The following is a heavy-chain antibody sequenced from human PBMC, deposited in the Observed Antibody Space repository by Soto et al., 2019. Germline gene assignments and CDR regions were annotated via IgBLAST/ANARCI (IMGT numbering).Heavy chain of an antibody. CDR3: AKDYGDYNFNYGMDV. CDR1: GFRFSAYA. J-gene: IGHJ6*02. D-gene: IGHD4-17*01. Sequence: GGSLRLSCAASGFRFSAYAMHWVRQAPGKGLEWVAVISYEGSNRFYADSVKGRFTVSRDNSKNMVYLQMNSLRGEDTAVFYCAKDYGDYNFNYGMDVWGQGTTVTVSS. V-gene: IGHV3-30*18. CDR2: ISYEGSNR.